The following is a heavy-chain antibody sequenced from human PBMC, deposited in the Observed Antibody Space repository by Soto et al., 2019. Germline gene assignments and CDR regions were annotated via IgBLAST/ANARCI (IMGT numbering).Heavy chain of an antibody. CDR2: ISYDGSNK. D-gene: IGHD6-13*01. CDR1: GFTFSSYG. V-gene: IGHV3-30*18. CDR3: TKTSSWSLYYYYGMDV. J-gene: IGHJ6*02. Sequence: QVQLVESGGGLVQPGRSLRLSCAASGFTFSSYGMHWVRQAPGKGLEWVAVISYDGSNKYYADSVKGRFTISRDNSKNTLYLQMNSLRAEDTAVYYCTKTSSWSLYYYYGMDVWGQGTTVTVSS.